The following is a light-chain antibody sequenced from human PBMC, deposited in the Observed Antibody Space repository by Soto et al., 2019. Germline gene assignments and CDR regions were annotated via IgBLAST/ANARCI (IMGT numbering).Light chain of an antibody. V-gene: IGLV2-14*01. CDR2: DVS. Sequence: QSALTQPASVSGSPGQSITISCTGTSSDVGGYNYVSWYQQRPGKAPKLMIYDVSYRPSGVSDRFSGSKSGNTASPTISGLQSEDEADYYCDSYTSGSSYVFGTGTKVTVL. CDR3: DSYTSGSSYV. CDR1: SSDVGGYNY. J-gene: IGLJ1*01.